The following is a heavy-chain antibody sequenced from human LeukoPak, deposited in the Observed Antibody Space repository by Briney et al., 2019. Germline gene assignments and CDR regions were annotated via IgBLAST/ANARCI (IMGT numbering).Heavy chain of an antibody. J-gene: IGHJ4*02. CDR3: ATQQGGSPAY. CDR1: GLTFSSHW. Sequence: GGSLRLSCAASGLTFSSHWMHWVRQAPGKALVWVSRITNDGSSTTYADSVKGRFTISRDNAKNMLYLQVNSLRAEDTAVYYCATQQGGSPAYWGQGTLVTVSS. D-gene: IGHD3-16*01. V-gene: IGHV3-74*01. CDR2: ITNDGSST.